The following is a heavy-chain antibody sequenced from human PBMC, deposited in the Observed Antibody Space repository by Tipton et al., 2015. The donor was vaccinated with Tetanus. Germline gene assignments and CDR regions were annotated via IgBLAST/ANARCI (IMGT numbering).Heavy chain of an antibody. D-gene: IGHD3-22*01. J-gene: IGHJ4*02. CDR3: ARYDSSGVTFDY. V-gene: IGHV1-46*01. Sequence: QLVQSGAEVKEPGASVKVSCKASGYTFTTYYMNWVRQAPGQGLEWMGIISPESGGTNYAQKFQGRVTMTADTSTSTVYMDLSRLTSEDTAVYYCARYDSSGVTFDYWSQGTLVTVSS. CDR1: GYTFTTYY. CDR2: ISPESGGT.